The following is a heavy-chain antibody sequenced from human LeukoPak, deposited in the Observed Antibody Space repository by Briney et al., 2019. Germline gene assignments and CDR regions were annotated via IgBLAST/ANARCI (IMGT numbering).Heavy chain of an antibody. D-gene: IGHD2-15*01. V-gene: IGHV4-34*01. Sequence: SETLSLTCAVYGGSFSGYYWTWIRQPPGKGLEWIGEINHSGSTSYNPSLKSRVTISVDTSKNQFSLKLSSVTAADTAVYYCAREVENWFDPWGQGTLVTVSS. CDR3: AREVENWFDP. CDR2: INHSGST. J-gene: IGHJ5*02. CDR1: GGSFSGYY.